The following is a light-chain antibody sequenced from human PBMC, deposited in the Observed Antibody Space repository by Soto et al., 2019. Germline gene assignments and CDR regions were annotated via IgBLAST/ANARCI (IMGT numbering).Light chain of an antibody. V-gene: IGKV3-20*01. CDR1: QSVSSNY. CDR2: AAS. J-gene: IGKJ4*01. Sequence: EIVLTQSPGTLSLSPGERATLSCRASQSVSSNYLSCYQQKPGQAPRLLIYAASSRATGLPDRFSGSSAGTDYSLPTIRLEHQDVSPSYCQQYGSSPPNTFGGGTKVEIK. CDR3: QQYGSSPPNT.